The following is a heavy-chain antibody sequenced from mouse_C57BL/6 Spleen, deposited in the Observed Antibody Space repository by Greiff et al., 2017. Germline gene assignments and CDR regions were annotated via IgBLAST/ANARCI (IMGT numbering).Heavy chain of an antibody. J-gene: IGHJ2*01. CDR3: ARRRAYDYECYFGY. D-gene: IGHD2-4*01. V-gene: IGHV1-80*01. CDR1: GYAFSSYW. Sequence: QVQLQQSGAELVKPGASVKISCKASGYAFSSYWMNWVKQRPGKGLEWIGQIYPGDGDTNYNGKFKGKATLTADKSSSTAYMQLSSLTSEDSAVYFCARRRAYDYECYFGYWGQGTTLTVSS. CDR2: IYPGDGDT.